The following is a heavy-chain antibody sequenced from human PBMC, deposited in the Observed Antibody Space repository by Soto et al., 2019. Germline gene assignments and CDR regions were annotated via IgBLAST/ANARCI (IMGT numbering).Heavy chain of an antibody. CDR2: ISAYNGNT. CDR1: GYTFTSYG. Sequence: SVKVSCKASGYTFTSYGISWVRQAPVQGLEWMGWISAYNGNTNYAQKLQGRVTMTTDTSTSTAYMELRSLRSDDTAVYYCARGHYYDSSGYYWPGAFDIWGQGTMVTVSS. CDR3: ARGHYYDSSGYYWPGAFDI. D-gene: IGHD3-22*01. J-gene: IGHJ3*02. V-gene: IGHV1-18*04.